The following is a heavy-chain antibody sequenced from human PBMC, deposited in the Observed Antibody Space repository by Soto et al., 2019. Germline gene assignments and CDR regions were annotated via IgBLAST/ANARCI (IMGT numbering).Heavy chain of an antibody. V-gene: IGHV3-30-3*01. Sequence: QVQLVESGGGVVQPGRSLRLSCAASGFTFSSYAMHWVRQAPGKGLAWVAVISYDGSNKYYADSVKGRFTISRDNSKNPLYLQMNSLRAEDTAVYYCARAGGYSYGYDRVSYFDYWGQGTLVTVSS. J-gene: IGHJ4*02. D-gene: IGHD5-18*01. CDR1: GFTFSSYA. CDR2: ISYDGSNK. CDR3: ARAGGYSYGYDRVSYFDY.